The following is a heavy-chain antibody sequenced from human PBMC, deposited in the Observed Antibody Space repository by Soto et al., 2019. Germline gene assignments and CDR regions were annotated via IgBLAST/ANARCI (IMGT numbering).Heavy chain of an antibody. D-gene: IGHD5-12*01. J-gene: IGHJ6*02. CDR1: GYTFTGYY. Sequence: GASVKVSCKASGYTFTGYYMHWVRQAPGQGLEWMGWINPNSGGTNYAQKFQGWVTMTRDTSISTAYMELSRLRSDDTAVYYCAREEMATILTSNYYGMDVWGLGTTVTVSS. V-gene: IGHV1-2*04. CDR3: AREEMATILTSNYYGMDV. CDR2: INPNSGGT.